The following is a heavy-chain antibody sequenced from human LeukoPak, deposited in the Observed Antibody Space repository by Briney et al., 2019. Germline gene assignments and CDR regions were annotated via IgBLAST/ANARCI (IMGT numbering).Heavy chain of an antibody. D-gene: IGHD3-22*01. J-gene: IGHJ4*02. V-gene: IGHV1-8*03. CDR1: GYTFTSYD. CDR2: MNPNSGNT. CDR3: ARAKGAGNYYDSSGYYYYFDY. Sequence: EASVKVSCKASGYTFTSYDINWVRQATGQGLEWMGWMNPNSGNTGYAQKFQGRVTITRNTSISTAYMELSSLRSEDTAVYYCARAKGAGNYYDSSGYYYYFDYWGQGTLVTVSS.